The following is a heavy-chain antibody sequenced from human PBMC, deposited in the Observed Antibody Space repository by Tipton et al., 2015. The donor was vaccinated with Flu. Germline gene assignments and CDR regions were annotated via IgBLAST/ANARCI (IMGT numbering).Heavy chain of an antibody. D-gene: IGHD3-22*01. CDR1: GFTFSSYA. CDR2: ITSNGGST. Sequence: SLRLSCAASGFTFSSYAMHWVRQAPGKGLEYVSAITSNGGSTYYADSVKGRFTISRGNSKNTLYLQMGSLRAEDMAVYYCASWGLYYDSSGYGYWGQGTLVTVSS. CDR3: ASWGLYYDSSGYGY. V-gene: IGHV3-64*02. J-gene: IGHJ4*02.